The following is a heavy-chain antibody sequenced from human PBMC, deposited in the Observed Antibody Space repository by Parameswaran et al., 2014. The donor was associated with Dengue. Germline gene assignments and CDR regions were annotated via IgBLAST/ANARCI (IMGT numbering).Heavy chain of an antibody. J-gene: IGHJ6*02. CDR2: IYYSGST. V-gene: IGHV4-59*01. D-gene: IGHD3-3*01. CDR3: ARKGGQYDFWSRYHPDYGLDV. Sequence: RWIRQPPGKGLEWIGYIYYSGSTNYNPSLKSRVTISVGTSKNQVSLKVTSVTAADTAIYYCARKGGQYDFWSRYHPDYGLDVWGQGTTVTVSS.